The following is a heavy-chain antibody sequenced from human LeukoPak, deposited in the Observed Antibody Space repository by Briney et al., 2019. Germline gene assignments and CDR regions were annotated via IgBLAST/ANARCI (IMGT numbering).Heavy chain of an antibody. CDR2: IFYSGST. D-gene: IGHD6-13*01. V-gene: IGHV4-59*08. CDR3: VRHQKGISSWFSS. Sequence: PSETLSLTCTVSGGSISSYYWSWIRQSPGKGLEWIGYIFYSGSTNYNPSLKSRVTISADTSQNQFSLKLSSVTAADTAVYYCVRHQKGISSWFSSWGQGTLVAVSS. J-gene: IGHJ5*01. CDR1: GGSISSYY.